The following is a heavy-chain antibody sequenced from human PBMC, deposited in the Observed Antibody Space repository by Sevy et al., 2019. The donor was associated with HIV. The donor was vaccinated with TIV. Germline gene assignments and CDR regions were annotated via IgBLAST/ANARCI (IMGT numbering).Heavy chain of an antibody. CDR2: KTGSAGVT. Sequence: GGSLRLSCAASGFSLSNYAMSWVRQAPGKGLEWISTKTGSAGVTYYAASVKGRLTISRDNSKNTLFLQMNRLRAEDTALYYCAKGRIPSIGTLGPFDSWGQGTLVTVSS. CDR1: GFSLSNYA. CDR3: AKGRIPSIGTLGPFDS. V-gene: IGHV3-23*01. D-gene: IGHD6-6*01. J-gene: IGHJ4*02.